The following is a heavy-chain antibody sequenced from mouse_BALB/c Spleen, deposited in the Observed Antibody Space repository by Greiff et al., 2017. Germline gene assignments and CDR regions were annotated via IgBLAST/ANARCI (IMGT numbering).Heavy chain of an antibody. D-gene: IGHD3-1*01. CDR1: GFTFSSFG. J-gene: IGHJ4*01. Sequence: EVQRVESGGGLVQPGGSRKLSCAASGFTFSSFGMHWVRQAPEKGLEWVAYISSGSSTIYYADTVKGRFTISRDNPKNTLFLQMTSLRSEDTAMYYCARSGEAMDYWGQGTSVTVSS. CDR3: ARSGEAMDY. CDR2: ISSGSSTI. V-gene: IGHV5-17*02.